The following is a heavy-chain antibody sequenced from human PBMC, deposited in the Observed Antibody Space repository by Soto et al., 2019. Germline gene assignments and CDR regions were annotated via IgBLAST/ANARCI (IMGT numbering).Heavy chain of an antibody. CDR2: TRHDGSNT. D-gene: IGHD1-26*01. CDR1: GFNFRGYG. J-gene: IGHJ4*02. CDR3: ARDGVGTTTYFGYFDY. V-gene: IGHV3-33*01. Sequence: QVQLVESGGGVVQPGRSLRLSCAASGFNFRGYGMHWGRQAPGKGLEWVAITRHDGSNTYYADSVRGRFTISRDNSKNTLYLQMNSLRVEDTAVYYCARDGVGTTTYFGYFDYWGQGTPITVSS.